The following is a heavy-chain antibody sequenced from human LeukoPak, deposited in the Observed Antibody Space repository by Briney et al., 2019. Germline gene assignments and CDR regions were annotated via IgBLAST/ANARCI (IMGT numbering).Heavy chain of an antibody. J-gene: IGHJ5*02. Sequence: ASLKVSCKASGYTFTSYDINWVRQATGQGLEWMGWMNPNSGNTGYAQKFQGRVTMTRNTSISTAYMELSSLRSEDTAVYYCARGGYYYDTNWFDPWGQGTLVTVSS. CDR3: ARGGYYYDTNWFDP. D-gene: IGHD3-22*01. V-gene: IGHV1-8*01. CDR2: MNPNSGNT. CDR1: GYTFTSYD.